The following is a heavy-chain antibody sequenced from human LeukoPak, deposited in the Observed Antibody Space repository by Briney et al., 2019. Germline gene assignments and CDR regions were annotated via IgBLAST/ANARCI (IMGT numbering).Heavy chain of an antibody. CDR2: ISGGGGTT. Sequence: GGSQRLSCAASGFTFSSYAMSWVRQAPGKGLEWVSAISGGGGTTYYADSVRGRFTISRDNSKNTLYLQMNDLRAEDTAVYYCAKASWVGVTTTHFDYWAQGTLVTVSS. CDR3: AKASWVGVTTTHFDY. J-gene: IGHJ4*02. V-gene: IGHV3-23*01. CDR1: GFTFSSYA. D-gene: IGHD1-26*01.